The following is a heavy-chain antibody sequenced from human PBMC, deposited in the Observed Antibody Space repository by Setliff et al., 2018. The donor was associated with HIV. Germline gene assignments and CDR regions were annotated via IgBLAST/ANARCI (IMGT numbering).Heavy chain of an antibody. V-gene: IGHV1-3*01. CDR1: GYPFTSYP. J-gene: IGHJ3*02. CDR2: INAGNGNT. D-gene: IGHD2-2*01. Sequence: SCPGSGYPFTSYPIHWVRQAPGQRLEWMGWINAGNGNTKYSQRCQGRVTITRDTSASTAYMELSSLRFEDTAVYYCARLPSAAMWGGGAFDIWGQGTMVTVSS. CDR3: ARLPSAAMWGGGAFDI.